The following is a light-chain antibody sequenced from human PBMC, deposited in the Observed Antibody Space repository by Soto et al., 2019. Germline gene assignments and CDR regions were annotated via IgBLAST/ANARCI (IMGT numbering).Light chain of an antibody. CDR2: KAI. Sequence: DIQMTQSPSTLSASVGDRVTITCRASQSISNWLAWYQQKPGKAPKLLIYKAINLQSGVPSRFSGSRSGTEFSLTLSGLQPDDFATYYCQRYNDFQYVFGQGTKL. V-gene: IGKV1-5*03. CDR1: QSISNW. CDR3: QRYNDFQYV. J-gene: IGKJ2*01.